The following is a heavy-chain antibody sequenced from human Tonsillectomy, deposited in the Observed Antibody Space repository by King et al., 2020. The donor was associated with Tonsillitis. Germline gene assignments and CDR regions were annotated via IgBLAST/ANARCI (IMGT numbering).Heavy chain of an antibody. CDR3: TTSRGDRGSYYALDY. Sequence: VQLVESGGGLVKPGGSLRLSCAASGFTFSNAWMSWVRQAPGKGLEWVGRIKSKTDGGTTDYAAPVKGRFTISRDDSKNTLYLQMNSLKTEDTAVYYCTTSRGDRGSYYALDYWGQGTLVTVSS. J-gene: IGHJ4*02. D-gene: IGHD1-26*01. CDR1: GFTFSNAW. V-gene: IGHV3-15*01. CDR2: IKSKTDGGTT.